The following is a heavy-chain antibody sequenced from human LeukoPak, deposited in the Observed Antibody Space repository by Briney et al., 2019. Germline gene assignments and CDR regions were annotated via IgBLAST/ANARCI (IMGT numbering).Heavy chain of an antibody. CDR2: INEGASTT. V-gene: IGHV3-23*01. Sequence: SGGSLRLSCAASGFTFSSYSMNWVRRAPGKGLKWVSLINEGASTTYYADSVKGRFTISRDNSQNTLYLQMSSLRAEDAAVYYCAKTYKYNYNGMDVWGQGTTVTVSS. J-gene: IGHJ6*02. CDR1: GFTFSSYS. CDR3: AKTYKYNYNGMDV. D-gene: IGHD5-24*01.